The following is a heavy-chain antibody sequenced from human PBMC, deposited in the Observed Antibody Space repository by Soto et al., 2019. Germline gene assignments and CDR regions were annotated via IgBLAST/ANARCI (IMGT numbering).Heavy chain of an antibody. V-gene: IGHV4-59*04. J-gene: IGHJ5*02. CDR3: ARHIGYTDSSRFDP. CDR2: IYYYVGT. Sequence: PSETLSLTCTVSSGSISTYYWSWIRQPPGKGLEWIGSIYYYVGTYYNPSLKSRVTISVDTSKNQFSLKLTSMTAADTAVYYCARHIGYTDSSRFDPWGQGTPVTVSS. CDR1: SGSISTYY. D-gene: IGHD5-12*01.